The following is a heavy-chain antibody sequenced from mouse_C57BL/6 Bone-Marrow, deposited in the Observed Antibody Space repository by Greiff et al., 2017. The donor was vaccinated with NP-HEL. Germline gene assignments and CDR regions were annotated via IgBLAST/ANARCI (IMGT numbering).Heavy chain of an antibody. CDR1: GYAFSSSW. CDR2: IYPGDGDT. J-gene: IGHJ1*03. CDR3: ARRGTTVVARGYFDV. Sequence: QVQLQQSGPELVKPGASVKISCKASGYAFSSSWMNWVKQRPGQGLEWIGRIYPGDGDTNYNGKFKGKATLTAAKSSSTASMQLSSLTSEDAAVYFCARRGTTVVARGYFDVWGTGTTVTVSS. V-gene: IGHV1-82*01. D-gene: IGHD1-1*01.